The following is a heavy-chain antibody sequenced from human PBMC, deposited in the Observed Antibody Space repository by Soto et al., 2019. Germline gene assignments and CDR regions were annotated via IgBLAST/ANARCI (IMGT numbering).Heavy chain of an antibody. V-gene: IGHV3-15*01. J-gene: IGHJ4*02. Sequence: GGSLRLSCAASGFTFSNAWMSWVRQAPGKGLEWVGRIKSKTDGGTTDYAAPVKGRFTISREDSKNTLYLQMNSLKTEDTAVYYCTTDGDNWNAWAVYDSDLADYWGQGTLVTVSS. CDR1: GFTFSNAW. CDR3: TTDGDNWNAWAVYDSDLADY. D-gene: IGHD1-1*01. CDR2: IKSKTDGGTT.